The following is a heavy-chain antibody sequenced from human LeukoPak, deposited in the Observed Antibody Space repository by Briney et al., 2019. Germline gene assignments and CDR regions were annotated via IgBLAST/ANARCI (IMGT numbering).Heavy chain of an antibody. D-gene: IGHD3-3*02. CDR1: GGSMSRYY. Sequence: SETLSLTCTVSGGSMSRYYWSWIRQPPGKGLEWIGYVYYSGSTKYNPSLKSRVTISVDTSKNQFSLKLSSVTAADTAVYYCARSSTGSYFDYWGQGTLVTVSS. CDR3: ARSSTGSYFDY. CDR2: VYYSGST. J-gene: IGHJ4*02. V-gene: IGHV4-59*01.